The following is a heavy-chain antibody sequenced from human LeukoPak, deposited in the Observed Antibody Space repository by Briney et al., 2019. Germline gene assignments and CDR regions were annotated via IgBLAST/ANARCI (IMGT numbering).Heavy chain of an antibody. CDR1: GGTFSSYA. CDR2: IIPIFGTA. V-gene: IGHV1-69*13. D-gene: IGHD3-3*01. CDR3: ARGVRGGVLRFLEWSTIGGYFDY. Sequence: GASVKVSCKASGGTFSSYAISWVRQAPGQGLEWMGGIIPIFGTANYAQKFQGRVTITADESTSTAYMELSSLRSEDTAVYYCARGVRGGVLRFLEWSTIGGYFDYWGQGTLVTVSS. J-gene: IGHJ4*02.